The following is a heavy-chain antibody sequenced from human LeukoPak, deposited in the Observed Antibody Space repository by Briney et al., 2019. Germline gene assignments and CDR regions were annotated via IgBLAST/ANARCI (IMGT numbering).Heavy chain of an antibody. Sequence: PSQTLSLTCTVSGGSLSSYYWGWIRQPPGKGLEWIGYIYYIGSTNYNPSLKSRVTISVDTSKNQFSLKMSSVTAADTAVYYCARGLGYCSSTSFYAWFDPWGQGTLVTVSS. J-gene: IGHJ5*02. V-gene: IGHV4-59*01. D-gene: IGHD2-2*01. CDR3: ARGLGYCSSTSFYAWFDP. CDR2: IYYIGST. CDR1: GGSLSSYY.